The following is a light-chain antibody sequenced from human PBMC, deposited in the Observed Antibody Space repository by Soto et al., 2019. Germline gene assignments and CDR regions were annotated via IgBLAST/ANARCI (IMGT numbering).Light chain of an antibody. J-gene: IGKJ1*01. CDR1: QGVSGSY. CDR2: GAS. Sequence: EIVLTQSPGTLSLSPGERATLSCRASQGVSGSYLAWYQQKPGQAPRLLIYGASSSATGIPNRFSGSESGTDFTLTISSLDPEDFAVYYCQHYGSSPRTFGQGTKVEIK. CDR3: QHYGSSPRT. V-gene: IGKV3-20*01.